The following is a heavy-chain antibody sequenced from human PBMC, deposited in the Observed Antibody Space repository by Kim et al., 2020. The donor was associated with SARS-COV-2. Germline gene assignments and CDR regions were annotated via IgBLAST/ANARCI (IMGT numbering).Heavy chain of an antibody. Sequence: GGSLRLSCAASGFTFSSYSMNWVRQAPGKGLEWVSSISSSSSYIYYADSVKGRFTISRDNAKNSLYLQMNSLRAEDTAVYYCARTTVTATYYYYGMDVWGQGTTVTVSS. D-gene: IGHD4-17*01. CDR3: ARTTVTATYYYYGMDV. V-gene: IGHV3-21*01. J-gene: IGHJ6*02. CDR1: GFTFSSYS. CDR2: ISSSSSYI.